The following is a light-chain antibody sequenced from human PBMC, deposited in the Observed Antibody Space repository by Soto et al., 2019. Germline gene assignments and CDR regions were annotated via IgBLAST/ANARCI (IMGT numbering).Light chain of an antibody. Sequence: DIVMAQSPDSLAVSLGERATINCKSGQSVLSTSNNKNYLAWYQQKPGQPLKLLISWASTRQSGVPARFSGSGSGTDFTLTITTLQAEDVAVYYCLQYHSAPLTFGGGTKVEIK. CDR3: LQYHSAPLT. J-gene: IGKJ4*01. V-gene: IGKV4-1*01. CDR1: QSVLSTSNNKNY. CDR2: WAS.